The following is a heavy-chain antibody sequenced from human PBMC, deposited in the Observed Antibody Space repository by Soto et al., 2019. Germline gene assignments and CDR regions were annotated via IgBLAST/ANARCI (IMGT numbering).Heavy chain of an antibody. J-gene: IGHJ6*02. Sequence: QVQLQESGPGLVKPSETLSLTCTVSGGSISTYFWSWIRQPAGGGLEWIGRIYTTGSTNYNPSLKSRVTMSLDTSRNQFSLKLSSVTAEDTAVYYCAREGGYFDSSGSGVYHYHGVDVWGQGTTVTVSS. V-gene: IGHV4-4*07. D-gene: IGHD3-22*01. CDR1: GGSISTYF. CDR3: AREGGYFDSSGSGVYHYHGVDV. CDR2: IYTTGST.